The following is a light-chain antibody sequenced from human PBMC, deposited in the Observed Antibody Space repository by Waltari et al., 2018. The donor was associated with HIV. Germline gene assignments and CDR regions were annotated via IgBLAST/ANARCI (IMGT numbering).Light chain of an antibody. CDR2: QDN. CDR1: KLGDRY. Sequence: SFEVTQSPSVSVSPGQSATITCSGAKLGDRYASWYQQKPGQSPLFVIYQDNTRPSGIPYRFAGSNSGNTATLTISGTQPMDEADYFCQTWDSNPVVFGTGTKVTVL. J-gene: IGLJ1*01. CDR3: QTWDSNPVV. V-gene: IGLV3-1*01.